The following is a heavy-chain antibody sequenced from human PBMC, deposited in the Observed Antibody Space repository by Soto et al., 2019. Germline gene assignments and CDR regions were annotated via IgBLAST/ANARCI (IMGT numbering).Heavy chain of an antibody. CDR2: IDPSGGST. V-gene: IGHV1-46*01. CDR1: GYTLTTYY. D-gene: IGHD2-21*02. Sequence: QVQLVQSGAEVKKPGASVKVSCNASGYTLTTYYMHWVRQAPGQGLEWMGIIDPSGGSTTYAQRFQGRVAMTSDTSTSTVYMELSSLRSEDPAVYYCARSYCGGDCFRRRVFDYWGQGTLVTVSS. CDR3: ARSYCGGDCFRRRVFDY. J-gene: IGHJ4*02.